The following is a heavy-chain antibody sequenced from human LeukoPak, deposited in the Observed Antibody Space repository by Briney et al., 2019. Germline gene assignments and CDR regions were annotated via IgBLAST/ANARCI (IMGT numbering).Heavy chain of an antibody. V-gene: IGHV3-48*03. CDR2: ISGGGETR. CDR1: GFTFSLYE. CDR3: ARNDYNFDY. Sequence: GGSLRLSCAASGFTFSLYEMNWVRQAPVKGLEWVSYISGGGETRYYADSVKGRFTISRDNGKNSLYLQMNSLRAEDTAVYYCARNDYNFDYWGQGTLVTVSS. D-gene: IGHD3-16*01. J-gene: IGHJ4*02.